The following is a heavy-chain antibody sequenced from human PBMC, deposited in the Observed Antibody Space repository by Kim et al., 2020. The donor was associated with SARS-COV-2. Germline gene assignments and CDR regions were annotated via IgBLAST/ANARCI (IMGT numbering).Heavy chain of an antibody. Sequence: SETLSLTCTVSGGSISSSSYYWGWIRQPPGKGLEWIGSIYYSGSTYYNPSLKSRVTISVDTSKNQFSLKLSSVTAADTAVYYCARHVWGSYRYGWGMDVWGQGTTVTVSS. CDR1: GGSISSSSYY. J-gene: IGHJ6*02. CDR2: IYYSGST. D-gene: IGHD3-16*02. V-gene: IGHV4-39*01. CDR3: ARHVWGSYRYGWGMDV.